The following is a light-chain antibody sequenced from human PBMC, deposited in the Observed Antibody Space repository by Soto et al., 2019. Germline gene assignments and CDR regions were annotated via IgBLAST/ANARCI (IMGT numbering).Light chain of an antibody. J-gene: IGLJ2*01. V-gene: IGLV2-14*01. CDR1: SSDIDSYNY. Sequence: QSALTQPASVSWSPGQSITISCTETSSDIDSYNYVSWYQQHPGKAPKLLIFDVLNRPSGVSNRFSGSKSDSAASLTISGLQGDDEADYYCGSRHVFGGGTKVTVL. CDR2: DVL. CDR3: GSRHV.